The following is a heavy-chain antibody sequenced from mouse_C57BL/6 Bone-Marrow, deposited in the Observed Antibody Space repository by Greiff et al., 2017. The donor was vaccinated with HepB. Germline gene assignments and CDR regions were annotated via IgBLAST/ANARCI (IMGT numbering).Heavy chain of an antibody. Sequence: EVKLMESGGGLVKPGGSLKLSCAASGFTFSSYTMSWVRQTPEKRLEWVATISGGGGNTYYPDSVKGRFTISRDNAKNTLYLQMSSLRSEDTALYYCARRTTVGGNYLDYWGQGTTLTVSS. D-gene: IGHD1-1*01. CDR3: ARRTTVGGNYLDY. V-gene: IGHV5-9*01. J-gene: IGHJ2*01. CDR2: ISGGGGNT. CDR1: GFTFSSYT.